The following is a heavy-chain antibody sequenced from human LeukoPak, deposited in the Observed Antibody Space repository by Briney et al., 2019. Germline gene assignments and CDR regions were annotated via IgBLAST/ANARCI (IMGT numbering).Heavy chain of an antibody. D-gene: IGHD1-26*01. CDR2: ISAYNGNT. CDR3: AKASHPDSTTTSTFDY. CDR1: GYTFTSYG. J-gene: IGHJ4*02. V-gene: IGHV1-18*01. Sequence: ASVKVSCKASGYTFTSYGISWVRQAPGQGLEWMGWISAYNGNTNYAQKLQGRVTMTTDTSTSTAYMELRSLRSDDTAVYYCAKASHPDSTTTSTFDYWGQGTLVTVSS.